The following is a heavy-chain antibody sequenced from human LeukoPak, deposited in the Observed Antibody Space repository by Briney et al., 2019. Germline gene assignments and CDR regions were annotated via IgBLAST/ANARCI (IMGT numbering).Heavy chain of an antibody. CDR1: GFTFSSYA. CDR3: ARDLQGIAAAHYFDY. D-gene: IGHD6-13*01. CDR2: MSFDGSNK. V-gene: IGHV3-30-3*01. Sequence: GRSLRLSCAASGFTFSSYAMHWVRQAPGKGLEWVAVMSFDGSNKYYADSVKGRFTISRDNSKNTLYLQMNSLRAEDTAVYYCARDLQGIAAAHYFDYWGQGTLVTVSS. J-gene: IGHJ4*02.